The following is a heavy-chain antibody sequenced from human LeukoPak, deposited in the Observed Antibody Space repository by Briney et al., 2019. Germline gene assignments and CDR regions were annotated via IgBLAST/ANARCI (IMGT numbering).Heavy chain of an antibody. Sequence: GGSLRLSCAASGFTFSSYWMHWVRQAPGKGLVWVSRINTDGSSTSYADSVKGRFTISRDNAKNTLYLQMNSLRAEDTAVYYCARDRRAVIAADYFDYWGQGTLVTVSS. D-gene: IGHD6-13*01. J-gene: IGHJ4*02. CDR1: GFTFSSYW. CDR3: ARDRRAVIAADYFDY. CDR2: INTDGSST. V-gene: IGHV3-74*01.